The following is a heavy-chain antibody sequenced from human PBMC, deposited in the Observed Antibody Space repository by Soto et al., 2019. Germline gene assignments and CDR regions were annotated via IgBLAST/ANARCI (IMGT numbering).Heavy chain of an antibody. J-gene: IGHJ5*02. Sequence: QLQLQESGPGLVKPSETLSLTCTVSGVSISSTSYNWGWLRQPPGKGMEWIGHMYDSGGTFFNPSLKSRVTLSVDTSKNKCALEVSSVTAADTAVYYCARHRGSSSLFAPWGQGTLVTVSS. V-gene: IGHV4-39*01. CDR2: MYDSGGT. CDR1: GVSISSTSYN. CDR3: ARHRGSSSLFAP. D-gene: IGHD6-6*01.